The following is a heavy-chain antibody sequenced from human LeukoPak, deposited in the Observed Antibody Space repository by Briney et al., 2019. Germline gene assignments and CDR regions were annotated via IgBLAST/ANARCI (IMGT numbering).Heavy chain of an antibody. J-gene: IGHJ6*02. Sequence: PGGSLRLSCAASGFTFSSYSMNWVRQAPGKGLEWVSSISRGTTYIYYADSLKGRFTISRDNAKNSLYLRMNSLRAEDTAVYYCARAQDIVLVPAGYGMDVWGQGTTVTVS. CDR1: GFTFSSYS. CDR3: ARAQDIVLVPAGYGMDV. CDR2: ISRGTTYI. D-gene: IGHD2-2*01. V-gene: IGHV3-21*01.